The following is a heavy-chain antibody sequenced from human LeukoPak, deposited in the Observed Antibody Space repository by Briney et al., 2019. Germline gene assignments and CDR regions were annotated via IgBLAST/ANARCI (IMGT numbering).Heavy chain of an antibody. CDR2: ISGFGEST. CDR1: GFTFSHSA. CDR3: ARDGSARSGNNNFYY. D-gene: IGHD4-23*01. J-gene: IGHJ4*02. Sequence: QPGGSLRLSCAASGFTFSHSAMTWVRQAPGKGLEWVSTISGFGESTFYADSVKGRFTISRDNSKNTVFLQMNSLRADDTAVYYCARDGSARSGNNNFYYWGQGTLVTVSS. V-gene: IGHV3-23*01.